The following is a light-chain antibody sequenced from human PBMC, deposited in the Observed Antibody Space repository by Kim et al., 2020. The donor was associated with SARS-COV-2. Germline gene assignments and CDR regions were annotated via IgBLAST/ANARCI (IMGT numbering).Light chain of an antibody. CDR1: LSTIGSNT. V-gene: IGLV1-44*01. Sequence: GQRVTISCSVCLSTIGSNTVTWYQQLPGTAPKLLFYSNNQRPSGVPDQFSGSKSGTSASLAISGLQSEDEADYYCAAWDDSLNGYVFGTGTKVTVL. CDR3: AAWDDSLNGYV. CDR2: SNN. J-gene: IGLJ1*01.